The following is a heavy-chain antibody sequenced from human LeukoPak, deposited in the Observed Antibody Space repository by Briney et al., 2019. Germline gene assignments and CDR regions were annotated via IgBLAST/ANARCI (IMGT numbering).Heavy chain of an antibody. J-gene: IGHJ4*02. Sequence: SETLSLTCAVYGGSFSGYYWSWIRQPRGKGLEWIGEINHSGSTNYNPSLKSRVTISVDTSKNQFSLKLSSVTAADTAVYYCASSSPDYWGQGTLVTVSS. V-gene: IGHV4-34*01. CDR1: GGSFSGYY. CDR3: ASSSPDY. CDR2: INHSGST.